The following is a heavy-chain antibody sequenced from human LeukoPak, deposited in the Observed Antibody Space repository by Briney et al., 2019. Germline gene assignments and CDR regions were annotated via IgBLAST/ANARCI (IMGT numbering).Heavy chain of an antibody. V-gene: IGHV3-23*01. CDR3: ASSGWDFDY. CDR2: ISGSGGST. D-gene: IGHD6-19*01. Sequence: SGGSLRLSCAASGFTFSSYAMSWVRQAPGKGLEWVSAISGSGGSTYYADSVEGRFTISRDNSKNTLYLQMNSLRAEDTAVYYCASSGWDFDYWGQGTLVTVSS. CDR1: GFTFSSYA. J-gene: IGHJ4*02.